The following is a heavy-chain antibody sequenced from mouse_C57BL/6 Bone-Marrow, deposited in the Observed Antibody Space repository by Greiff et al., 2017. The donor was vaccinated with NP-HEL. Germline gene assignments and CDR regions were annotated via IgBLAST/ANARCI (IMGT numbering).Heavy chain of an antibody. CDR1: GYSFTGYF. V-gene: IGHV1-20*01. D-gene: IGHD1-1*01. CDR2: INPYNGDT. CDR3: ARGDYYGSDWYFDV. Sequence: VQLQQSGPELVKPGDSVKISCKASGYSFTGYFMNWVMQSHGKSLEWIGRINPYNGDTFYNQKFKGKATLTVDISSSTAHMELRSLTSEDSAVYYCARGDYYGSDWYFDVWGTGTTVTVSS. J-gene: IGHJ1*03.